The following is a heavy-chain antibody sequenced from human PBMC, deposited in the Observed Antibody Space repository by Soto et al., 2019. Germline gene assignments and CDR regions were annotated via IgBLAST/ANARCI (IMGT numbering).Heavy chain of an antibody. Sequence: QITLKESGPTLVKPTQTLTLTCTFSGFSLSTSGVGVGWIRQPPGKALEWLALIYWDDDKRYSPSLKSRITISKDPAKNQVALTMTNTDPVNTATYYCAHGGTVTFFDYWGQGTLVTVSS. CDR3: AHGGTVTFFDY. J-gene: IGHJ4*02. CDR2: IYWDDDK. V-gene: IGHV2-5*02. CDR1: GFSLSTSGVG. D-gene: IGHD4-17*01.